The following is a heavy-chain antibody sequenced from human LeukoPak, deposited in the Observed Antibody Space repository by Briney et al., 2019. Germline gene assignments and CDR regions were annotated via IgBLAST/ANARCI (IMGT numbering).Heavy chain of an antibody. J-gene: IGHJ4*02. D-gene: IGHD5-18*01. CDR1: GGSISSSIYY. CDR3: ARHVYSYGHYYFDY. CDR2: IYYSGST. Sequence: PSETLSLTCTVSGGSISSSIYYWGWIRQPPGKGLEWIGSIYYSGSTYYNPSLKSRVTISVDTSKNQFSLKLSSVTAADTAVYYCARHVYSYGHYYFDYWGQGTLVTVSS. V-gene: IGHV4-39*01.